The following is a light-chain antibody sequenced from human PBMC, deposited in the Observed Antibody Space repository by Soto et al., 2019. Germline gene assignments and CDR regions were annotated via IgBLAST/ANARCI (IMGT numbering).Light chain of an antibody. CDR1: SSDVGSYNL. V-gene: IGLV2-23*02. CDR2: EVS. Sequence: SKLTQPASVSWPPGQSITISCNGTSSDVGSYNLVSWYQQHPGKAPKLMIYEVSKRPSGVSNRFSGSKSGNTASLTISGLQAEDEADYYCCSYAGSSTFPYVFGTGTKVTVL. J-gene: IGLJ1*01. CDR3: CSYAGSSTFPYV.